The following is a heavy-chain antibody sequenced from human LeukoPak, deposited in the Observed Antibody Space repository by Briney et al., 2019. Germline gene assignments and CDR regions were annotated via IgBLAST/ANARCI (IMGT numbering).Heavy chain of an antibody. J-gene: IGHJ4*01. CDR2: INPSGST. V-gene: IGHV4-34*01. D-gene: IGHD2-21*02. CDR1: GGSFSGYY. Sequence: SETLSLTCAVYGGSFSGYYWSWIRQPPGKGLEGIGQINPSGSTNYNPSLKSRATISVDTSKNQFSLKLSSVTAADTAVYYCARSMVTTDRNFDHWGQGTLVTVSS. CDR3: ARSMVTTDRNFDH.